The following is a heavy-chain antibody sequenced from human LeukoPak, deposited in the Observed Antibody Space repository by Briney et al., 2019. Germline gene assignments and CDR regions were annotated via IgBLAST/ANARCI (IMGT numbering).Heavy chain of an antibody. J-gene: IGHJ4*02. CDR2: IYTSGST. CDR1: GGSISSGSYY. CDR3: ARVVERPYYFDY. Sequence: PSETLSLTCTVSGGSISSGSYYWSWIRQPAGKGLEWIGRIYTSGSTNYNPSLKSRVTISVGTSKNQFSLKLSSVTAADTAVYYCARVVERPYYFDYWGQGTLVTVSS. D-gene: IGHD1-1*01. V-gene: IGHV4-61*02.